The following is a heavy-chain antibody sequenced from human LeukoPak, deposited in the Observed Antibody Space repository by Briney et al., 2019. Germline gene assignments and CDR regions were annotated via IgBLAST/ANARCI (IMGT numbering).Heavy chain of an antibody. CDR2: IYHSGGT. D-gene: IGHD6-6*01. J-gene: IGHJ4*02. V-gene: IGHV4-38-2*02. CDR1: GYSISSGYY. Sequence: ASETLSLTCNVSGYSISSGYYWAWIRQSPGKGLEWIGSIYHSGGTYYNPSLKSRVTMSVDTSKKQFSLNLSSVTAADTAVYYCATTPREYSSTWYYFDYWGQGILVTVSS. CDR3: ATTPREYSSTWYYFDY.